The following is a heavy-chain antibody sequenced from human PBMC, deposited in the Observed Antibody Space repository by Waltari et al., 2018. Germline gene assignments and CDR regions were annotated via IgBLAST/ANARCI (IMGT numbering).Heavy chain of an antibody. J-gene: IGHJ5*02. CDR1: GGSFSGYY. CDR3: ARQLYIAVAGTWWFDP. CDR2: INHSGST. D-gene: IGHD6-19*01. V-gene: IGHV4-34*01. Sequence: QVQLQQWGAGLLKPSETLSLTCAVYGGSFSGYYWSWIRQPPGKGLEWIGEINHSGSTNYNPSRKSRVTISVDTSKNQFSLKLSSVTAADTAVYYCARQLYIAVAGTWWFDPWGQGTLVTVSS.